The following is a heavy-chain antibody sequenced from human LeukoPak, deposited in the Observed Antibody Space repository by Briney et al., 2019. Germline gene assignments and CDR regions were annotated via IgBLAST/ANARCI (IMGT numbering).Heavy chain of an antibody. Sequence: GGSLRLPCAASGFTFSSYSMNWVRQAPGKGLEWVSSISSSSSYIYYADSVKGRFTISRDNAKNSLYLQMISLRAEDTAVYYCARDKGPGGVPAAIPLGYWGQGTLVTVSS. V-gene: IGHV3-21*01. CDR1: GFTFSSYS. J-gene: IGHJ4*02. CDR3: ARDKGPGGVPAAIPLGY. CDR2: ISSSSSYI. D-gene: IGHD2-2*01.